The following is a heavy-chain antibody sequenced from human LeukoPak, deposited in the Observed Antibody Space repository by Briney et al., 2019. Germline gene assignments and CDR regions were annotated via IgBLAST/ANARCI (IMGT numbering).Heavy chain of an antibody. CDR3: ATSAGFLEGEYYFDY. D-gene: IGHD3-3*01. Sequence: ASVKVSCKASGGTFSSYAISWVRQAPGQGLEWMGGIIPIFGTANYAQKFQGRVTITADESTSIAYMELSSLRSEDTAVYYCATSAGFLEGEYYFDYWGQGTLVTVSS. V-gene: IGHV1-69*13. CDR1: GGTFSSYA. CDR2: IIPIFGTA. J-gene: IGHJ4*02.